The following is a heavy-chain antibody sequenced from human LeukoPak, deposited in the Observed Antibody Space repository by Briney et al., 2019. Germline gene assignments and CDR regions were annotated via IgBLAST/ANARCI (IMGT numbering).Heavy chain of an antibody. CDR1: GFTFSSYG. Sequence: GGSLRLSCAASGFTFSSYGMHWVRQAPGKGLEWVAVIWYDGSNKYYAASVKGRFTISRDNSKNTLYLQMNSLRAEDTAVYYCARDLSSWQEYYFDYWGQGTLVTVSS. D-gene: IGHD6-13*01. CDR3: ARDLSSWQEYYFDY. V-gene: IGHV3-33*01. CDR2: IWYDGSNK. J-gene: IGHJ4*02.